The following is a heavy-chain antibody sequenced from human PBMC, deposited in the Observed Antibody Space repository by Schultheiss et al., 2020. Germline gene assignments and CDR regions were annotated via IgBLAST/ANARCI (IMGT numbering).Heavy chain of an antibody. Sequence: GGSLRLSCAASGFTFSSYGMHWVRQAPGKGLEWVAVISYDGSNKYYADSVKGRFTISRDNSKNTLYLEMNSLRAEDTAVYYCAKEKVQRAYDVFDIWGQGTMVTVAS. CDR3: AKEKVQRAYDVFDI. V-gene: IGHV3-30*18. CDR1: GFTFSSYG. CDR2: ISYDGSNK. J-gene: IGHJ3*02.